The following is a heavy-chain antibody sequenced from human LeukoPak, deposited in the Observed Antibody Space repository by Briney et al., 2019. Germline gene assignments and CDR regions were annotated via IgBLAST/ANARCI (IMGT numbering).Heavy chain of an antibody. J-gene: IGHJ4*02. CDR1: GFAFSSYT. CDR3: AARAWGSGIAVAGTGVDY. CDR2: ITTSGVI. Sequence: GGSLRLSCAASGFAFSSYTMTWVRLAPAPGKGLEWVSTITTSGVIYYADSVKGRFTISRDNSKNTLYLQTNSLRAEDTAVYYCAARAWGSGIAVAGTGVDYWGQGTLVTVSS. D-gene: IGHD6-19*01. V-gene: IGHV3-23*01.